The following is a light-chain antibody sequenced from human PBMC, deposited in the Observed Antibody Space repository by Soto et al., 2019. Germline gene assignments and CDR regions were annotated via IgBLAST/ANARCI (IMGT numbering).Light chain of an antibody. V-gene: IGKV3-20*01. J-gene: IGKJ1*01. CDR1: QSVGTNF. Sequence: EIVLTQSPGTLSLSPGERATLSCRASQSVGTNFVAWYQQKPREAPRFLMYGASTRATGIPDRFSVSGSGTDFTLTINRLEPEDFAVYYCHQYADSPRTFGQGTKVEI. CDR2: GAS. CDR3: HQYADSPRT.